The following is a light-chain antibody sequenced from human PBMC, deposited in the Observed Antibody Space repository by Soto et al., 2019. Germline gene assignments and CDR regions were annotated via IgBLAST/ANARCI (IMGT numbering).Light chain of an antibody. CDR2: GTS. J-gene: IGKJ2*01. Sequence: EIVLTQSPATLPLSPGERATLSCRASQSVYSYLAWYQQKPGQAPRLLIYGTSSRATGIPARFSGSGSGTDFTLTISSLESEDFAVYYCQQRSNWPPTFGQGTKLEIK. V-gene: IGKV3-11*01. CDR1: QSVYSY. CDR3: QQRSNWPPT.